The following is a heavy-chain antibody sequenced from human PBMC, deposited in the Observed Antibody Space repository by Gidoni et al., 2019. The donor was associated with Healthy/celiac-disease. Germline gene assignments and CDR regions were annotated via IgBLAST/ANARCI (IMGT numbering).Heavy chain of an antibody. J-gene: IGHJ3*02. V-gene: IGHV3-33*01. D-gene: IGHD3-3*01. Sequence: QVQLVESGGGVVQPGRSLRLSCAASGFHFSSYGMHWVRQAPGQGLAWVSVIWYDGSNKYYADSVQGRFTISIDNSKNTLYLQMNSLRAEDTAVYYCARDPKNYDFWSGYLDDAFDIWGQGTMVTVSS. CDR1: GFHFSSYG. CDR3: ARDPKNYDFWSGYLDDAFDI. CDR2: IWYDGSNK.